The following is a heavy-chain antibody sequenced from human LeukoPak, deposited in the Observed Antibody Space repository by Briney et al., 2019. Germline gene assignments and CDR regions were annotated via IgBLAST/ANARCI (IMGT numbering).Heavy chain of an antibody. CDR2: IYYSGST. D-gene: IGHD3-3*01. V-gene: IGHV4-59*12. CDR3: ARVEPDYDFWSGYYFSEVVYYMDV. CDR1: GGSISSYY. J-gene: IGHJ6*03. Sequence: PSETLSLTCTVSGGSISSYYWSWIRQPPGKGLEWIGYIYYSGSTNYNPSLKSRVTISVNTSKNQFSLKLSSVTAADTAVYYCARVEPDYDFWSGYYFSEVVYYMDVWGKGTTATVSS.